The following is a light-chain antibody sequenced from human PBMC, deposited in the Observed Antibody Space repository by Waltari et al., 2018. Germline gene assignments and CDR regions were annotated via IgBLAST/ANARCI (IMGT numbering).Light chain of an antibody. CDR3: LQYDNLPYT. CDR2: DAS. CDR1: RDISNH. J-gene: IGKJ2*01. Sequence: EIQMTQSPSSLSASVGARVTITCQASRDISNHLNWYQHKPGKAPKLLIYDASNVETGVPSRFAGGGSGTHVSLTISNLQPDDIAAYYCLQYDNLPYTFGQGTKVQIK. V-gene: IGKV1-33*01.